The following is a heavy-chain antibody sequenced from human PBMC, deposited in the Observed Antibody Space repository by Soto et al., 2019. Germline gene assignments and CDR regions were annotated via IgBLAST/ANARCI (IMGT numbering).Heavy chain of an antibody. D-gene: IGHD2-21*01. J-gene: IGHJ4*02. CDR2: ISSNGGST. Sequence: HPGGSLRLSCSASGFTFSSYAMHWVRQAPGKGLEYVSAISSNGGSTYYADSVKGRFTISRDNSKNTLYLQMSSPRAEDTAVYYCVKDAKGLLSAWFNFDYWGQGTMVTVSS. CDR1: GFTFSSYA. V-gene: IGHV3-64D*06. CDR3: VKDAKGLLSAWFNFDY.